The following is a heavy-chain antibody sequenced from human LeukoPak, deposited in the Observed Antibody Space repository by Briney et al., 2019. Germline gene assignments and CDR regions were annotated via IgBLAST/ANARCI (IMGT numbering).Heavy chain of an antibody. CDR3: ARDFGVVIGIEFDP. Sequence: SVKVSCKASGYTFTGYYMHWVRQAPGQGLEWMGGIIPIFGTANYAQKFHGRVTITADESTSTAYMELSSLRSEDTAVYYCARDFGVVIGIEFDPWGQGTLVTVS. J-gene: IGHJ5*02. CDR1: GYTFTGYY. D-gene: IGHD3-3*01. CDR2: IIPIFGTA. V-gene: IGHV1-69*13.